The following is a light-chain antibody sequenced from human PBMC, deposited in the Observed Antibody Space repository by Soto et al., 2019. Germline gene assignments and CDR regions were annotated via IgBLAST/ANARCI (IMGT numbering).Light chain of an antibody. Sequence: DIQMTQSPSSLSASVGDRVTITCRASQSISSYLNWYQQKPGKAPKLLIYAASSLQSGVPSRFSGSGSGTDFTLTINSLETEDFATYYCQQSYSSPPTFGQGTEVEIK. V-gene: IGKV1-39*01. CDR1: QSISSY. CDR3: QQSYSSPPT. CDR2: AAS. J-gene: IGKJ1*01.